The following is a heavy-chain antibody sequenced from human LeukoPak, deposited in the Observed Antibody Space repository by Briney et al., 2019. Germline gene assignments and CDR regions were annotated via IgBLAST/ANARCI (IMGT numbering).Heavy chain of an antibody. CDR1: GYTFIGHY. V-gene: IGHV1-2*02. CDR2: MNPDSGGT. CDR3: AREAAAAGENYFDY. Sequence: ASVKVSCKASGYTFIGHYIHWVRQAPGQGLEWMGWMNPDSGGTNYAQKFQGRVTMTRDTSISTAYMELSRLRSDDTAVYYCAREAAAAGENYFDYWGQGTLVTVSS. D-gene: IGHD6-13*01. J-gene: IGHJ4*02.